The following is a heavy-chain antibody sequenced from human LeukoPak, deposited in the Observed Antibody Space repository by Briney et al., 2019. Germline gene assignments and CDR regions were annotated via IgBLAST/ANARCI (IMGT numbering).Heavy chain of an antibody. V-gene: IGHV1-46*01. J-gene: IGHJ5*02. CDR3: ARGRNSRRFDP. D-gene: IGHD4-23*01. CDR1: GYTFTSYY. CDR2: INPSGGST. Sequence: GASVTVSCTASGYTFTSYYMHWVRQAPGQGLEWMGIINPSGGSTSYAQKFQGRVTMTRDTSTSTVYMELSSLRSEGTAVYYCARGRNSRRFDPWGQGTLVTVSS.